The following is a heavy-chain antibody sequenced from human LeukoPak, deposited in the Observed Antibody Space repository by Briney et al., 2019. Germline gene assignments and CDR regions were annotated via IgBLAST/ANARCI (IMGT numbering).Heavy chain of an antibody. CDR2: INPNSGGT. CDR1: GYTLTGYY. CDR3: ARGVIAAAGTGDY. J-gene: IGHJ4*02. Sequence: ASVKVSCKASGYTLTGYYMHWVRQAPGQGLEWMGWINPNSGGTNYAQKFQGRVTMTRDTSISTAYMELSRLRSDDTAVYYCARGVIAAAGTGDYWGQGTLVTVSS. D-gene: IGHD6-13*01. V-gene: IGHV1-2*02.